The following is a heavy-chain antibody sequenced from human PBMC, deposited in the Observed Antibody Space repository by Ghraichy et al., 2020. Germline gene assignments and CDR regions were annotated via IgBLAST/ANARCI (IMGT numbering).Heavy chain of an antibody. CDR3: ARDLRGRWLVGFDY. Sequence: GESLRLSCAASGFTFSSYWMGWVRQAPGKGLEWVANIKQDGSEKYYVDSVKGRFTISRDNAKNSLYLQMNSLRAEDTAVYYCARDLRGRWLVGFDYWGQGALVTVSS. CDR1: GFTFSSYW. D-gene: IGHD6-19*01. CDR2: IKQDGSEK. V-gene: IGHV3-7*01. J-gene: IGHJ4*02.